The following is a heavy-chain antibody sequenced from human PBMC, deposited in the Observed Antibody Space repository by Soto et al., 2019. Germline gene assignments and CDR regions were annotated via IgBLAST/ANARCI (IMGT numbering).Heavy chain of an antibody. Sequence: ETLSLTCTVSGGSISSYYWSWIRQPPGKGLEWIGYIYYSGSTIYNPSLKSRVTISVDASKNQFSLILSSVTAADTAVYYCARAGGWYVGTDYWGQGTLVTVSS. D-gene: IGHD6-19*01. CDR2: IYYSGST. CDR3: ARAGGWYVGTDY. CDR1: GGSISSYY. J-gene: IGHJ4*02. V-gene: IGHV4-59*01.